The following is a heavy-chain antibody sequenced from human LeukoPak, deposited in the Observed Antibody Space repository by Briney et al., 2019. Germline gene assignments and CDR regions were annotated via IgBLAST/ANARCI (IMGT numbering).Heavy chain of an antibody. D-gene: IGHD6-19*01. CDR3: AREDYSSGWQYYFDY. J-gene: IGHJ4*02. CDR1: GYTFTSYG. Sequence: ASVKVSCKASGYTFTSYGISWVRQAPGQGLEWMVWISAYNGNTNYAQKLQGRVTMTTDTSTSTAYMELRSLRSDDTAVYYCAREDYSSGWQYYFDYWGQGTLVTVSS. V-gene: IGHV1-18*01. CDR2: ISAYNGNT.